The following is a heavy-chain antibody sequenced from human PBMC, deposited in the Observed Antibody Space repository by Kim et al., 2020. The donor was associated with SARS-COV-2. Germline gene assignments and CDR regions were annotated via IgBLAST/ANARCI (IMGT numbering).Heavy chain of an antibody. J-gene: IGHJ6*02. V-gene: IGHV3-74*01. Sequence: GGSLRLSCAASGFTFSSYWMHWVRQAPGKGLVWVSRINSDGSSTSYADSVKGRFTISRDNAKNTLYLQMNSLRAEDTAVYYCARVWVDYYDSSGYYYYYGMDIWGQGTTVTVSS. D-gene: IGHD3-22*01. CDR2: INSDGSST. CDR3: ARVWVDYYDSSGYYYYYGMDI. CDR1: GFTFSSYW.